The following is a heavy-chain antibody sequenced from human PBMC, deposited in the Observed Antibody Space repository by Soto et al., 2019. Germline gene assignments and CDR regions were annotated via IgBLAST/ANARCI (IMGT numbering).Heavy chain of an antibody. CDR3: SGRKCMVREGYNWCDP. J-gene: IGHJ5*02. D-gene: IGHD3-10*01. Sequence: QAQLAESGGGVVQPGGSLRLSCEGSGFRFASYGLHWVRQAQGKGLEWVALISSDVSDTRYGTSVRGRFTVSRDKSKRALYIQMTSLRGDDTAVDYCSGRKCMVREGYNWCDPWGQGTLVTVST. CDR1: GFRFASYG. V-gene: IGHV3-30*03. CDR2: ISSDVSDT.